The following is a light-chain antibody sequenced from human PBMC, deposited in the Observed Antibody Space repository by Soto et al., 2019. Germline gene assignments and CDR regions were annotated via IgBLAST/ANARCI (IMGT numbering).Light chain of an antibody. J-gene: IGKJ4*01. CDR1: QSVFNH. CDR3: HQSSSTPLT. V-gene: IGKV1-39*01. Sequence: DVQMTQSPSSLSASVGDSVTITCRASQSVFNHLSWFQQRPGKGPKLLIYEASSLHAGVPSRFSGSGYGTDFTLTISTVQPEDSAIYYCHQSSSTPLTFGGGTRVELK. CDR2: EAS.